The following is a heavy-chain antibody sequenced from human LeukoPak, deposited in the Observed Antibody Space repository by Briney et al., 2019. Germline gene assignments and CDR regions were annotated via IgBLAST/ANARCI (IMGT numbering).Heavy chain of an antibody. CDR2: ISGSGGRT. Sequence: RGSLRLSCPASGFTFTRHAMSWVRQAPGNGLGWVSAISGSGGRTSYADSVTGWFFTSRDNSKHTPYLQMNSVRAEETAVSYGEKTFGVVITGFDYWGQGTLVTVSS. D-gene: IGHD3-3*01. CDR3: EKTFGVVITGFDY. J-gene: IGHJ4*02. V-gene: IGHV3-23*01. CDR1: GFTFTRHA.